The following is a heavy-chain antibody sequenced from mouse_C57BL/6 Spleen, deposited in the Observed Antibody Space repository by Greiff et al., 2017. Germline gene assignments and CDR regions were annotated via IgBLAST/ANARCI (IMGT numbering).Heavy chain of an antibody. D-gene: IGHD1-1*01. V-gene: IGHV1-80*01. CDR1: GYAFSSYW. CDR3: ARRDYGSSGPYAMDY. J-gene: IGHJ4*01. Sequence: QVQLQQSGAELVKPGASVKISCKASGYAFSSYWMNWVKQRPGKGLEWIGQIYPGDGDTNYNGKFKGKATLTADKSSSTAYMQLSSLTSEDSAVYFCARRDYGSSGPYAMDYWGQGTSVTVSS. CDR2: IYPGDGDT.